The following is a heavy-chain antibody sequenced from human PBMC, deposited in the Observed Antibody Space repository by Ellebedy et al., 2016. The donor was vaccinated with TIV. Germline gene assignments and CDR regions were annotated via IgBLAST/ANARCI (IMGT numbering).Heavy chain of an antibody. D-gene: IGHD6-19*01. CDR2: IYSSGST. J-gene: IGHJ4*02. CDR1: GGPINSYC. Sequence: MPSETLSLTFTIPGGPINSYCWSWIRQPAGKSLEWIGHIYSSGSTMYNPSLRSRVTMSVDTSKNQFSLKLRSVTAADTAIYYCARESSGNFFYWGQGILVTVSS. V-gene: IGHV4-4*07. CDR3: ARESSGNFFY.